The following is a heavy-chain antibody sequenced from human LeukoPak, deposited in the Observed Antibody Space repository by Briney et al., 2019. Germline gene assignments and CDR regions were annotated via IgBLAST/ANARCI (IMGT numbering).Heavy chain of an antibody. CDR3: AGGLSDYYYTVGY. CDR1: GFTVTNYW. CDR2: INSDGSNT. Sequence: GGSLRLSCTTSGFTVTNYWMHWVRQAPGKGLVWVSRINSDGSNTNYAGSVNGRFTISRDNARNTLYLQRNSLRAEDTAVYYCAGGLSDYYYTVGYWGQGTLVTVSS. D-gene: IGHD3-3*01. V-gene: IGHV3-74*01. J-gene: IGHJ4*02.